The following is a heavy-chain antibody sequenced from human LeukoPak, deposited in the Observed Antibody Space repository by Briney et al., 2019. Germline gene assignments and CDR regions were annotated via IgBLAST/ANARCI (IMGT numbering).Heavy chain of an antibody. D-gene: IGHD4-23*01. Sequence: PGGSLRLSCAASGFTFSNYAMSWVRQAPGKGLEWVSALDGDGTTTYYADSVKGRFTISRDNSKNTLFPQMNSLRGEDTAVYYCAKKGGNNNFYYYYMDVWGKGTTVTVSS. CDR1: GFTFSNYA. V-gene: IGHV3-23*01. CDR2: LDGDGTTT. CDR3: AKKGGNNNFYYYYMDV. J-gene: IGHJ6*03.